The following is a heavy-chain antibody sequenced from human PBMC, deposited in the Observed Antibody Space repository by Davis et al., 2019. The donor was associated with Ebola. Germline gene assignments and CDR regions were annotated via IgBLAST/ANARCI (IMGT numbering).Heavy chain of an antibody. CDR2: IRSKAYGGTT. CDR3: TTGGRLGIPPNY. Sequence: GESLKISCTASGFTFGDYTMSWFRQAPGKGLEWVGFIRSKAYGGTTEYAASVKGRFTISRDDSKSIAYLQMNSLKTEDTAVYYCTTGGRLGIPPNYWGQGTLVTVSS. D-gene: IGHD7-27*01. CDR1: GFTFGDYT. V-gene: IGHV3-49*03. J-gene: IGHJ4*02.